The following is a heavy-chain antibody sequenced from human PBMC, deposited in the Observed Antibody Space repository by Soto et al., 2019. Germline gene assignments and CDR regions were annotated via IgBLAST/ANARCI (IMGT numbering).Heavy chain of an antibody. CDR1: GYTFTSYY. Sequence: QVQLVQSGAEVKKPGASVKVSCKASGYTFTSYYMHWVRLAPGQGLEWTGIINPDGGGTSYAQQFQGRVIMTRETSTSTVYMEMSSLRSEDTAVYYCAVGGNYLSMDVWGQGTTVTVSS. D-gene: IGHD4-4*01. J-gene: IGHJ6*02. CDR2: INPDGGGT. V-gene: IGHV1-46*01. CDR3: AVGGNYLSMDV.